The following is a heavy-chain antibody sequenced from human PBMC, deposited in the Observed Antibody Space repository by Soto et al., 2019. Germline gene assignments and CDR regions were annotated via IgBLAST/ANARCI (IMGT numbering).Heavy chain of an antibody. J-gene: IGHJ4*02. CDR1: GFTFSSYA. CDR3: AKVWDGGAAAGRVCDY. V-gene: IGHV3-23*01. D-gene: IGHD6-13*01. CDR2: ISGSGGST. Sequence: PGGSLRLSCAASGFTFSSYAMSWVRQAPGKGLEWVSAISGSGGSTYYADSVKGRFTISRDNSKNTLYLQMNSLRAEDTAVYYCAKVWDGGAAAGRVCDYWGQGTLVTVSS.